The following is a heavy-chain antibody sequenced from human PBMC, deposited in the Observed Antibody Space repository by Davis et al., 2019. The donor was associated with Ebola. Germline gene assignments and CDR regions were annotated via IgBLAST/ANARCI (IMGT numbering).Heavy chain of an antibody. Sequence: AASVKVSCKASGGTFSSYAISWVRRAPGQGLEWMGRIIPILGITNYAQKFLGRVTITADKSTSTAYMELSSLTSEDTAVYYCASAAWCSGDDCYSHLDYWGQGTTVTVSS. CDR1: GGTFSSYA. CDR3: ASAAWCSGDDCYSHLDY. CDR2: IIPILGIT. D-gene: IGHD2-15*01. J-gene: IGHJ4*03. V-gene: IGHV1-69*04.